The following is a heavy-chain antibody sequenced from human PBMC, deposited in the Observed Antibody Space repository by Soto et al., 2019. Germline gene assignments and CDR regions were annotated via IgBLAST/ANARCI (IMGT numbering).Heavy chain of an antibody. J-gene: IGHJ6*02. Sequence: QVQLVESGGGVVQPGRSLRLSCAASGFTFSSYDMHWVRQAPGKGLEWVAVISYDGSNKYYADSVKGRFTISRDNSKNTLYLQMNSLRAEDTAVYYCAKDDYNYGMDVWGQGTTVTVSS. CDR2: ISYDGSNK. CDR3: AKDDYNYGMDV. V-gene: IGHV3-30*18. CDR1: GFTFSSYD.